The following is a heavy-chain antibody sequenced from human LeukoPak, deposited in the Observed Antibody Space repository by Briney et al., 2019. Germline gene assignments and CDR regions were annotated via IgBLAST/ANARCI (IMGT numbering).Heavy chain of an antibody. CDR3: AKDLRLLWFGELSSPDY. Sequence: PSETLSLTCAVYGGSFSGYYWSWIRQPPGKGLEWIGEINHSGSTNYNPSLKSRVTISVDTSKNQFSLKLSSVTAADTAVYYCAKDLRLLWFGELSSPDYWGQGTLVTVSS. J-gene: IGHJ4*02. CDR1: GGSFSGYY. D-gene: IGHD3-10*01. V-gene: IGHV4-34*01. CDR2: INHSGST.